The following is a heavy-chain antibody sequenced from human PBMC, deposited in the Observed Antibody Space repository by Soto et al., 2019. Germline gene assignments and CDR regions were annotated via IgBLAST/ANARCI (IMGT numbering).Heavy chain of an antibody. V-gene: IGHV1-18*01. CDR1: GYTFTSYG. CDR2: ISAYNGNT. Sequence: QVQLVQSGAEVKKPGASVKVSCKASGYTFTSYGISWVRQAPGQGLEWMGWISAYNGNTNYAQKLQGRVTMTTDTSTSTAYMELRSLRSDDTAVYYCARDMTTVTNMQLRYFDLWGRGTLVTVSS. D-gene: IGHD4-17*01. J-gene: IGHJ2*01. CDR3: ARDMTTVTNMQLRYFDL.